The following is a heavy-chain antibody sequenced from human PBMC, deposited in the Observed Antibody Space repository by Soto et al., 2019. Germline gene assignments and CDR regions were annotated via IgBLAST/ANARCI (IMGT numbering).Heavy chain of an antibody. CDR2: IYTSGST. J-gene: IGHJ5*02. Sequence: SETLSLTCTVSGGPISSYYWSWIRQPAGKGLEWIGRIYTSGSTNYNPSLKSRVTMSVDTSKNQFSLKLSSVTAADTAVYYCARNGPGARTSGRFDPWGQGTLVTVSS. CDR1: GGPISSYY. D-gene: IGHD1-26*01. V-gene: IGHV4-4*07. CDR3: ARNGPGARTSGRFDP.